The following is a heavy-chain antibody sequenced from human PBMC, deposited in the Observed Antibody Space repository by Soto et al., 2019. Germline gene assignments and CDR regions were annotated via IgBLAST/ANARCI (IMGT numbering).Heavy chain of an antibody. CDR2: FDPEEGET. CDR3: ARLPSRHWVDY. V-gene: IGHV1-24*01. J-gene: IGHJ4*02. CDR1: GNTLIELS. D-gene: IGHD3-16*01. Sequence: ASVKVSCKVSGNTLIELSMHWVRQTPEKGLEWMGGFDPEEGETVYAQRFQGRVTMTEDTSTDTGYLELNSLSSQDTAVYYCARLPSRHWVDYWGQGTLVTVSS.